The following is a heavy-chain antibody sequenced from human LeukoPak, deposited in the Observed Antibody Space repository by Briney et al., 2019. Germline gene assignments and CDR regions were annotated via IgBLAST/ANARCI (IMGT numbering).Heavy chain of an antibody. V-gene: IGHV4-34*01. D-gene: IGHD3-10*01. J-gene: IGHJ4*02. Sequence: PSETLSLTCAVYGGSFSGYYWSWVRQPPGKGLEWIGEINHSGSTNYNPSLKSRVTISVDTSKNQFSLKLSSVTAADTVVYYCAGCRDKDSGINFDYWGQGTLVTVSS. CDR2: INHSGST. CDR1: GGSFSGYY. CDR3: AGCRDKDSGINFDY.